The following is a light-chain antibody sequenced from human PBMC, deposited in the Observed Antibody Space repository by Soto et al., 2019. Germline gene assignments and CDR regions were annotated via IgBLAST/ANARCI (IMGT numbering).Light chain of an antibody. CDR3: QQYTNWPPNT. CDR2: GAS. Sequence: EILMPQSPDTLSVSPGESATLSRRASQRVYSNLAWYQQRPGQAPRLLIYGASTRATGVPARFSGRGSGTEFTLTISSLQSEDFAVYYCQQYTNWPPNTFGQGTRLEIK. CDR1: QRVYSN. V-gene: IGKV3-15*01. J-gene: IGKJ5*01.